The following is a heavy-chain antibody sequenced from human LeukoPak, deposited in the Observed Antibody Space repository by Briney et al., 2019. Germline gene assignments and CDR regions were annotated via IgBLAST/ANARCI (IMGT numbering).Heavy chain of an antibody. J-gene: IGHJ3*02. CDR1: GASITSAHYY. V-gene: IGHV4-39*01. Sequence: SETLSLTCTVSGASITSAHYYWGWIRQPPGKGLEWIGSIYYNESAYYNPSLKSRVTLSIDTSENQFSLQLSSVTAADTAVYYCAKVYSSSSRDAFDIWGQGTMVTVSS. CDR3: AKVYSSSSRDAFDI. D-gene: IGHD6-6*01. CDR2: IYYNESA.